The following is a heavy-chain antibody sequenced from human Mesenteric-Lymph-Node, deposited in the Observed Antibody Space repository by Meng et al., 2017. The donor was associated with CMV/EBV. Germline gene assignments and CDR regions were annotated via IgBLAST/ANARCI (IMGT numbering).Heavy chain of an antibody. CDR1: GYTFTGYY. D-gene: IGHD7-27*01. CDR2: INPNSGGT. J-gene: IGHJ4*02. CDR3: QITPSVNPWGEGIGGYFDY. V-gene: IGHV1-2*02. Sequence: ASVKVSCKASGYTFTGYYMHWVRQAPGQGLEWMGWINPNSGGTNYAQKFQGRVTMTRDTSISTAYMELSRLRSEDTAVYYCQITPSVNPWGEGIGGYFDYWGQGTLVTVSS.